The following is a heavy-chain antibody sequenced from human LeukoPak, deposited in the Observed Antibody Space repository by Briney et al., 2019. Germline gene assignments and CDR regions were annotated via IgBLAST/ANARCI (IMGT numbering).Heavy chain of an antibody. V-gene: IGHV4-59*11. CDR2: IYYSGST. J-gene: IGHJ6*03. CDR1: GGSISSHY. D-gene: IGHD6-6*01. CDR3: ARRSSSGPNYYYYYYMDV. Sequence: SETLSLTCTVSGGSISSHYWSWIRQPPGKGLEWIGYIYYSGSTNYNPSLKSRVTISVDTSKNQFSLKLSSVTAADTAVYYCARRSSSGPNYYYYYYMDVWGKGTTVTVSS.